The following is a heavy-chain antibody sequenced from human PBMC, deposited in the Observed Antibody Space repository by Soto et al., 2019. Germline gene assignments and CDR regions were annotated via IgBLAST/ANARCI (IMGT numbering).Heavy chain of an antibody. J-gene: IGHJ4*02. D-gene: IGHD2-2*01. CDR2: IFPRDSDT. Sequence: GESLKISCEGSGYVFGNYWIGWVRQKSGKGLEWMGIIFPRDSDTKYNPSLQGQVSISADNSVATAYLQLSSLKPSDSAIYYCARHLYTDANGNLFVDFSGQGTPVTVSS. CDR1: GYVFGNYW. V-gene: IGHV5-51*01. CDR3: ARHLYTDANGNLFVDF.